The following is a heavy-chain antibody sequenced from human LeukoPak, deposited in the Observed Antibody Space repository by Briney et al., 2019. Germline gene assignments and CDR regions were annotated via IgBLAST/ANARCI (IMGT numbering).Heavy chain of an antibody. V-gene: IGHV4-4*02. CDR3: ASHLRYCSSTSCYARFDY. J-gene: IGHJ4*02. CDR1: GGSISSSNW. CDR2: IYHSGST. Sequence: SGTLSLTRAVSGGSISSSNWWSWVRQPPGKGLEWIGEIYHSGSTNYNPSLKSRVTISVDKSKNQFSLKLSSVTAADTAVYYCASHLRYCSSTSCYARFDYWGQGTLVTVSS. D-gene: IGHD2-2*01.